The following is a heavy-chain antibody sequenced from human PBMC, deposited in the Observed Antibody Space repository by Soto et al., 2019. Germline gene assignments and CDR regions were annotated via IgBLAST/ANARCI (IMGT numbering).Heavy chain of an antibody. Sequence: VGSLRLSCAASGFTFSDYYMSWIRQAPGKGLEWVSYISSSGSTIYYADSVKGRFTISRDNAKNSLYLQMNSLRAEDTAVYYCAREETWIQLWDHWGQGTLVTVSS. CDR1: GFTFSDYY. D-gene: IGHD5-18*01. J-gene: IGHJ4*01. CDR3: AREETWIQLWDH. V-gene: IGHV3-11*01. CDR2: ISSSGSTI.